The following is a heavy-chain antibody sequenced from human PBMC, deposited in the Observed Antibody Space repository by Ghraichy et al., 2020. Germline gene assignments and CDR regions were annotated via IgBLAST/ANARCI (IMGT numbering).Heavy chain of an antibody. D-gene: IGHD2-21*01. CDR3: ATYTYCGGDCSPDY. V-gene: IGHV3-48*01. CDR2: ISDSSSTI. CDR1: GFTISTYS. J-gene: IGHJ4*02. Sequence: GGSLRLSCAASGFTISTYSMNWVRQAPGKGLEWISYISDSSSTIFYAESVKGRFTISRDNAKNSRYLQMNSLRAEDTAVYYCATYTYCGGDCSPDYWGQGTLVTVSS.